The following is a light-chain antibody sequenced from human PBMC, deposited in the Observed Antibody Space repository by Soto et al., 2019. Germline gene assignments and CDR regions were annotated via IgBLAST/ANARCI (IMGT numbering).Light chain of an antibody. V-gene: IGKV1-6*01. CDR2: ATS. J-gene: IGKJ4*01. Sequence: AIQMTQFPSSLSASVGDSVTIVCRASQDIRSDLGWYQQRPGKXPNLLIYATSNLQNGVPSRFSGSGSGTDLTLTISSLQPEDFETYYCLQDNAYPLTFGGGTKVDIK. CDR1: QDIRSD. CDR3: LQDNAYPLT.